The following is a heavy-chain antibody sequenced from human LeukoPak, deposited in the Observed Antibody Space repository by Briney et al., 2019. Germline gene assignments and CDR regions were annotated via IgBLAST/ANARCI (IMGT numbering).Heavy chain of an antibody. V-gene: IGHV4-34*01. D-gene: IGHD6-6*01. CDR1: GGSFSGYY. CDR3: ARGRPDTRSSSLLLKYYYYYYMDV. CDR2: INHSGST. Sequence: SETLSLTCAVYGGSFSGYYWSWIRQPPGKGLEWIGEINHSGSTNYNPSLKSRATISVETSKNPFSLKLSSVTAADTAVYYCARGRPDTRSSSLLLKYYYYYYMDVWGKGTTVTVSS. J-gene: IGHJ6*03.